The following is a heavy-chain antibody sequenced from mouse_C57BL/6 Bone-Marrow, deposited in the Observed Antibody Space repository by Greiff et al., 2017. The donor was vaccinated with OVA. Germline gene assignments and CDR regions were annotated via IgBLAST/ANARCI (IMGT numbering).Heavy chain of an antibody. CDR3: APYYGSTLHFAY. D-gene: IGHD1-1*01. CDR2: ISDGGSYT. CDR1: GFTFSSYA. V-gene: IGHV5-4*01. J-gene: IGHJ3*01. Sequence: EVQLVESGGGLVKPGGSLKLSCAASGFTFSSYAMSWVRQTPEKRLEWVATISDGGSYTYYPDNVKGRFTISRDNAKNNLYLQMSHLKSEDTAMYYCAPYYGSTLHFAYWGQGTLVTVSA.